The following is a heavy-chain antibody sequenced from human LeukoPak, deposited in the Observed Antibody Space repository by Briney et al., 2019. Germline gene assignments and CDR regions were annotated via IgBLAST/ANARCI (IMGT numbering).Heavy chain of an antibody. CDR3: ANLEAVAGTCF. CDR1: GFTFSSYA. CDR2: ISYDGSNK. D-gene: IGHD6-19*01. J-gene: IGHJ4*02. Sequence: GRSLRLSCAASGFTFSSYAMHWVRQAPGKGLEWVAVISYDGSNKYYADSVKGRFTISRDNSKNTLYLQIHSLRSEDTAVYYCANLEAVAGTCFWGKGTLVTVSS. V-gene: IGHV3-30*04.